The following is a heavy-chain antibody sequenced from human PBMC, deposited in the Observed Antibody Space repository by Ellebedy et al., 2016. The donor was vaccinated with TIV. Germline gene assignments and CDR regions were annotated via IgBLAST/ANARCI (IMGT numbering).Heavy chain of an antibody. V-gene: IGHV3-48*03. CDR3: ARSYGARTSGP. CDR2: FSGCASVT. J-gene: IGHJ5*02. CDR1: GFTFSSYE. D-gene: IGHD3-16*01. Sequence: PGGPLRLSCAVSGFTFSSYEMNWVRQAPGKGLEWVSYFSGCASVTAYADSVTGRFTISSDNARTSLYLKMNSLRVDDTAMYYCARSYGARTSGPWGQGTLVTVSS.